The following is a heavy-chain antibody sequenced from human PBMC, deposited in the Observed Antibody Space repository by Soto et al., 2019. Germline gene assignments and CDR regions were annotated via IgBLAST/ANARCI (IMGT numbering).Heavy chain of an antibody. Sequence: PSETLSLTCTVYGGSISSSSYYWGWIRQPPGKGLEWIGSIYYSGSTYYNPSLKSRVTISVDTSNNQFSLKLSSVTAADTALYYCARGRGLFSVVVIAIDYWGQGTLVTVSS. D-gene: IGHD3-22*01. CDR2: IYYSGST. V-gene: IGHV4-39*01. J-gene: IGHJ4*02. CDR3: ARGRGLFSVVVIAIDY. CDR1: GGSISSSSYY.